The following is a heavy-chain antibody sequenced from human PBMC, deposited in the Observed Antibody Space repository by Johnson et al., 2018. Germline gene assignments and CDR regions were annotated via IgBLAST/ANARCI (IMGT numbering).Heavy chain of an antibody. CDR2: IYPGDSDT. Sequence: VQLVQSGAEVKKPGESLKISCKGSGYRFTNYWIAWVRQMPGKGLECMGIIYPGDSDTRNSPSLKGQVTISVDKSISTAYFQSTSLKPSDTAMYYCATDYRASQSGGGFDIWGQGTMVTVSS. V-gene: IGHV5-51*01. CDR1: GYRFTNYW. J-gene: IGHJ3*02. CDR3: ATDYRASQSGGGFDI. D-gene: IGHD5-12*01.